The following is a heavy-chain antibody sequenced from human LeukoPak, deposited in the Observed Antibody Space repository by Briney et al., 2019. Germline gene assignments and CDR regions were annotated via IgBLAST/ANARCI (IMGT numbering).Heavy chain of an antibody. CDR2: ISAYNGHT. J-gene: IGHJ4*02. CDR1: VYTFTNYG. V-gene: IGHV1-18*01. Sequence: AAVKVSLKDSVYTFTNYGINWVRQARGQGMEWMGWISAYNGHTNYPQKLQRRVTMTTDTSTSTAYMQLRSLRSDDTAVYYCARDGAGSSGWWGQYFFDYWGQGTLVTVSS. CDR3: ARDGAGSSGWWGQYFFDY. D-gene: IGHD6-19*01.